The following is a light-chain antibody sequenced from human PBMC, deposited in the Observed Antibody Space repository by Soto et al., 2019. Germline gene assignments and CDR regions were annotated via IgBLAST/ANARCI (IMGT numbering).Light chain of an antibody. Sequence: QSVLTQPASVSGSPGQSITISCTGTSSDVGFYNYVSWFQQHPGKAPKLMIYEVRSRPSGVSHRFSGSKSGNTASLTISGLQTEDEADYYCSSYTSSRIVVFGGGTKVTVL. V-gene: IGLV2-14*03. J-gene: IGLJ2*01. CDR2: EVR. CDR3: SSYTSSRIVV. CDR1: SSDVGFYNY.